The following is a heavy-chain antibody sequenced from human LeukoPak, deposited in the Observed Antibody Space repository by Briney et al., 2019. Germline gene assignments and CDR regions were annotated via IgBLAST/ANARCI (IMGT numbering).Heavy chain of an antibody. CDR1: SDSIRRNY. J-gene: IGHJ4*02. D-gene: IGHD3-10*01. CDR2: IHYSGNT. V-gene: IGHV4-59*08. Sequence: PSETLSLTCSISSDSIRRNYWSWIRQPPGKGLEWIGYIHYSGNTNYNPSLKSRVSISVDTSKNQFSLKLTSVTAADTAVYYCAAYRSGTHYNSYYFDDWGQGTLVTVSS. CDR3: AAYRSGTHYNSYYFDD.